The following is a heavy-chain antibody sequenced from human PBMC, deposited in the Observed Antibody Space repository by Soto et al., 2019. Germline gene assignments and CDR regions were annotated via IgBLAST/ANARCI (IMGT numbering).Heavy chain of an antibody. CDR1: GGSISSSSYY. CDR2: IYYSGST. J-gene: IGHJ4*02. CDR3: ATSRSSSWYSPFDY. D-gene: IGHD6-13*01. Sequence: LSLTCTVSGGSISSSSYYWGWIRQPPGKGLEWIGSIYYSGSTYYNPSLKSRVTISVDTSKNQFSLKLSSVTAADTAVYYCATSRSSSWYSPFDYWGQGTLVTVSS. V-gene: IGHV4-39*01.